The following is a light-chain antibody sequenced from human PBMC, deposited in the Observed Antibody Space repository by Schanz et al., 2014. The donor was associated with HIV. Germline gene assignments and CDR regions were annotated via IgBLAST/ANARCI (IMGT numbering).Light chain of an antibody. CDR1: SSDVGSYNL. J-gene: IGLJ3*02. CDR2: EDT. CDR3: CSYAGTNTWV. Sequence: QSALTQPASVSGSPGQSITISCTGTSSDVGSYNLVSWYQQHPGKAPKLIIFEDTKRPSGISNRFFGSKSGNTASLTISGLQSEDEAHYYCCSYAGTNTWVFGGGTKLTVL. V-gene: IGLV2-23*01.